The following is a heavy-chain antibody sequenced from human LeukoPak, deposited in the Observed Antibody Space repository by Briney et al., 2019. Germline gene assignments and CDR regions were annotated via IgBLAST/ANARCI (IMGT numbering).Heavy chain of an antibody. CDR1: GGSISSYY. CDR2: IYYSGST. CDR3: ARGGGQWLLDDY. D-gene: IGHD6-19*01. V-gene: IGHV4-59*08. Sequence: PSETLSLTCTVSGGSISSYYWSWIRQPPGKGLEWNGYIYYSGSTNYNPSLKSRVTISVDTSKNQFSLKLSSVTAADTAVYYCARGGGQWLLDDYWGQGTLVTVSS. J-gene: IGHJ4*02.